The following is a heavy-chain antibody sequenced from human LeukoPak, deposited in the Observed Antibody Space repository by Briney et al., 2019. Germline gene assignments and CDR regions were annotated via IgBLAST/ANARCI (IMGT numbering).Heavy chain of an antibody. V-gene: IGHV4-59*01. CDR3: ARDGLIHAFDI. Sequence: SETLSLTCTVSGGSISSYYWSWIRQPPGKGLEWIGYIYYSGSTNYNPSLKSRVTMSVDTSKNQFSLKLSSVTAADTAVYYCARDGLIHAFDIWGQGTMVTVSS. J-gene: IGHJ3*02. CDR2: IYYSGST. D-gene: IGHD5-18*01. CDR1: GGSISSYY.